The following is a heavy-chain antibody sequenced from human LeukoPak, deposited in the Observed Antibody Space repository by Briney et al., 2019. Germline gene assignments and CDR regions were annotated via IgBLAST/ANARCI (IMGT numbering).Heavy chain of an antibody. V-gene: IGHV7-4-1*02. CDR2: INTNTGNP. CDR3: ASRTAMVTGYYYYYYMDV. J-gene: IGHJ6*03. D-gene: IGHD5-18*01. Sequence: ASVKVSCKASGYTFTSYAMNRVRQAPGQGIEWMEWINTNTGNPTYAQGFTGRFVFSLDTSVSTAYLQISSLKAEDTAVYYCASRTAMVTGYYYYYYMDVWGKGTTVTISS. CDR1: GYTFTSYA.